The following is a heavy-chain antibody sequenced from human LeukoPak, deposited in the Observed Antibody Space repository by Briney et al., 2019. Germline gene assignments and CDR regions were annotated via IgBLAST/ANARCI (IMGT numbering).Heavy chain of an antibody. CDR2: IYFTGTT. CDR1: NGSISRGAHY. CDR3: ARDYSDDSSGYYL. Sequence: PSETLSLTCAVSNGSISRGAHYWTWVRQHPGKGLEWIGHIYFTGTTYYNPALKGRVTISIDTSKDHVSLSLTSVTAADTAVYYCARDYSDDSSGYYLWGQGTMVTVSP. D-gene: IGHD6-25*01. V-gene: IGHV4-31*11. J-gene: IGHJ3*01.